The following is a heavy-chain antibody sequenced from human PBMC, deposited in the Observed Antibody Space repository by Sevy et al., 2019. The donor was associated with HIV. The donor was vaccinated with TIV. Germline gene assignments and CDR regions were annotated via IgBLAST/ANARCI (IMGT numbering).Heavy chain of an antibody. J-gene: IGHJ4*02. D-gene: IGHD3-22*01. CDR2: FVPEDGET. Sequence: ASVKVSCTVSGKTLSELSMHWVRQAPGKGLEWMGSFVPEDGETIYAQNFQGRVTMTEDTFTDTAYMELSSLRSEDTAVYYCATTREYYSDNSGYFDYWGQGTLVTVSS. V-gene: IGHV1-24*01. CDR3: ATTREYYSDNSGYFDY. CDR1: GKTLSELS.